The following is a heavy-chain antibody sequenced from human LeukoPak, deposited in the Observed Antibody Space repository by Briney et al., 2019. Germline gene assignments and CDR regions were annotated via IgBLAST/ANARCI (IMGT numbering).Heavy chain of an antibody. Sequence: GESLKISCKGSGYNFSKYWIGWVRQMPGKGLEWMGVIYPSDSDTRYSPSFQGQVTISADKSTSSAYLQWSGLKASDTATYYCARLGYCRSSMCYSVDYWGQGTLVTVSS. J-gene: IGHJ4*02. CDR2: IYPSDSDT. CDR3: ARLGYCRSSMCYSVDY. D-gene: IGHD2-15*01. CDR1: GYNFSKYW. V-gene: IGHV5-51*01.